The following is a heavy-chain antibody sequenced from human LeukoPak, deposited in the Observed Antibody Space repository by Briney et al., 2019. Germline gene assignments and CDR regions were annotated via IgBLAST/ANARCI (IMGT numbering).Heavy chain of an antibody. D-gene: IGHD1-26*01. CDR1: GFTVSSNY. V-gene: IGHV3-21*01. CDR3: ARDPYSGTYGNTYYYYMDV. CDR2: ITSSSTYT. J-gene: IGHJ6*03. Sequence: PGGSLRLSCAASGFTVSSNYMSWVRQAPGKGLEWVSSITSSSTYTFYADSVKGRFTISRDNARNSLFLQMNSLRAEDTAVYYCARDPYSGTYGNTYYYYMDVWGKGTTVTISS.